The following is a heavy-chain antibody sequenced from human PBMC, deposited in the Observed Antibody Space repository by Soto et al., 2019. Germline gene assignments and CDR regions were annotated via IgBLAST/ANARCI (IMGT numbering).Heavy chain of an antibody. CDR1: GFSLSTSGVG. V-gene: IGHV2-5*02. D-gene: IGHD3-10*01. Sequence: QITLKESGPTLVKPTQTLTLTCTFSGFSLSTSGVGVGWIRQPPGKALEWLALIYWDDDKRYSPSLKSRLTITKXXSXNXXVLTMTNMDPVDTATYYCAHISRWFGDLTRQDFDYWGQGTLVTVSS. J-gene: IGHJ4*02. CDR2: IYWDDDK. CDR3: AHISRWFGDLTRQDFDY.